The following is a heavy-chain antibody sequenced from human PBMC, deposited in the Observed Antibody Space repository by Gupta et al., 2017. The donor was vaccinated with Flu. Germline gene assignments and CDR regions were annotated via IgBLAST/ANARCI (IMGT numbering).Heavy chain of an antibody. V-gene: IGHV4-59*01. CDR3: ATVLYGSNSFDY. J-gene: IGHJ4*02. Sequence: WIRQPPGKGLQWIGYIFYNGFTNYDPSLKSRVTMSFDTSNNQLSLELSSVTVADTAVYYCATVLYGSNSFDYWGQGALVTVSS. D-gene: IGHD3-22*01. CDR2: IFYNGFT.